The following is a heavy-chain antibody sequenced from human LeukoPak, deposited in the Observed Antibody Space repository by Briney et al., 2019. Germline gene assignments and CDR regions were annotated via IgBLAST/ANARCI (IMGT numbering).Heavy chain of an antibody. J-gene: IGHJ5*02. Sequence: SETLSLTCAVYNGSFNGYYWSWIRQPPGKGLEFIGEINRSGSTTYNPSLKSRVTISIDTSKNQFSLNLSSVTAADTAVYYCARVLPRDFWSGYYRFDPWGQGTLVTVSS. CDR2: INRSGST. D-gene: IGHD3-3*01. V-gene: IGHV4-34*01. CDR1: NGSFNGYY. CDR3: ARVLPRDFWSGYYRFDP.